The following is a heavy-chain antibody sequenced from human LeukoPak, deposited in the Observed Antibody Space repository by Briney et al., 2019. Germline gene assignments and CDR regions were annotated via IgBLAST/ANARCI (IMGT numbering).Heavy chain of an antibody. CDR1: GGSFSGYY. D-gene: IGHD3-10*01. CDR3: ARGQWFRAF. V-gene: IGHV4-34*01. Sequence: PSETLSLTCAVYGGSFSGYYWTWIRRPPGKGLEWIGEIHYSGSATYNSSLNSRVTISVDTSKNQFSLKMNSVTAADTAVYYCARGQWFRAFWSRGTPVTVSS. J-gene: IGHJ4*02. CDR2: IHYSGSA.